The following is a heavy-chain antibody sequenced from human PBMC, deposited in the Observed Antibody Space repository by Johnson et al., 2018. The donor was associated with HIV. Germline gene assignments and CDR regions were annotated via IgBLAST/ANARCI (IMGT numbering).Heavy chain of an antibody. V-gene: IGHV3-30-3*01. J-gene: IGHJ3*02. CDR2: ISYDGSNK. CDR1: GFTFSSYA. D-gene: IGHD3-16*02. Sequence: QVQLVESGGGVVQPGRSLRLSCAASGFTFSSYAMHWVRQAPGKGLEWVAVISYDGSNKYYADSVKGRFTISRDNSKNTLYLQMNSLRAEDTAVYYCAREGYTPADAFDIWGQGTVVTVSS. CDR3: AREGYTPADAFDI.